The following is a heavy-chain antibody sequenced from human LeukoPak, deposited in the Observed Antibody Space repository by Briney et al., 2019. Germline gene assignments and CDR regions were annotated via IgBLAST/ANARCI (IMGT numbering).Heavy chain of an antibody. J-gene: IGHJ4*02. V-gene: IGHV3-49*03. CDR1: GFTLGDYV. CDR2: IRSKAYGGTT. Sequence: PGRSLRLSCTRSGFTLGDYVMSWFRQAPGKGQEWVGFIRSKAYGGTTEYAASVKGRFTISRDESKSIAYLQMNSLKAEDTAMYYCSRVGTATTLAIDYWGQGALVTVSS. D-gene: IGHD4-17*01. CDR3: SRVGTATTLAIDY.